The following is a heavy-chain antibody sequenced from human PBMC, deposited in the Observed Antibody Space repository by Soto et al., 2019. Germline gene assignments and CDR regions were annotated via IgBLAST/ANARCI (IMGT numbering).Heavy chain of an antibody. CDR2: IYYSGST. CDR1: GGSISSGDYY. D-gene: IGHD3-22*01. Sequence: SETLSLTCTVSGGSISSGDYYWSWIRQPPGKGLEWIGYIYYSGSTYYNPSLKSRVTISVDTSKNQFSLKLSSVTAADTAVYYCALYYYDSSGYYDAFDIWGQGTMVTVSS. J-gene: IGHJ3*02. CDR3: ALYYYDSSGYYDAFDI. V-gene: IGHV4-30-4*01.